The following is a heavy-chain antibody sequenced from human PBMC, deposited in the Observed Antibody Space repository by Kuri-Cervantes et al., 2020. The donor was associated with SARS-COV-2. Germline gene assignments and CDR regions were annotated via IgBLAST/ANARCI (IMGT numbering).Heavy chain of an antibody. CDR1: GFTFSSYA. J-gene: IGHJ4*02. Sequence: GESLKISCAASGFTFSSYAMHWVRQAPGKGLEWVAVISYDGSNKYYADSVKGRFTISRDNSKNTLYLQMNSLRAEDTAVYYCAKGGVLGQTLHFWGQGTLVTVSS. V-gene: IGHV3-30-3*01. CDR3: AKGGVLGQTLHF. D-gene: IGHD3-16*01. CDR2: ISYDGSNK.